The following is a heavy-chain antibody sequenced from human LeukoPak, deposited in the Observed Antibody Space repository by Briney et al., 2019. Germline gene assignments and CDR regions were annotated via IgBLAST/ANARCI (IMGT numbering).Heavy chain of an antibody. CDR3: AKDIRPKAVAFFDY. Sequence: GGSLRLSCAASGFTFSSYAMHWVRQAPGKGLEWVAVISYDGSNKYYADSVKGRFTISRDNAKNSLYLQMNSLRAEDTALYYCAKDIRPKAVAFFDYWGQGTLVTVSS. CDR2: ISYDGSNK. V-gene: IGHV3-30-3*01. D-gene: IGHD6-19*01. CDR1: GFTFSSYA. J-gene: IGHJ4*02.